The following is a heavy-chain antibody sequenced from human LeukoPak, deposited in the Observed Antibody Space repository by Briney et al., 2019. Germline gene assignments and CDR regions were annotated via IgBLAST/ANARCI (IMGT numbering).Heavy chain of an antibody. J-gene: IGHJ4*02. CDR3: ARSYCTSTSCYFFDY. CDR1: GYSISSGYY. Sequence: PSETLSFTCAVSGYSISSGYYWGWIRQPPGKGLEWIGSIYHSGSTYYNPSLKSRVTISIDTSKNQFSLKLSSVTAADTAVFYCARSYCTSTSCYFFDYWGQGTLVTVSS. V-gene: IGHV4-38-2*01. CDR2: IYHSGST. D-gene: IGHD2-2*01.